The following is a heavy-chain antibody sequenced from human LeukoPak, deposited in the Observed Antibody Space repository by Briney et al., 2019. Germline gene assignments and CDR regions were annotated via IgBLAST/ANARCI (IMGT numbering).Heavy chain of an antibody. D-gene: IGHD3-16*01. Sequence: SETLSLTCTVSGGSSTSYYWTWIRQPPGKGLEWIGYIHPSGSTNYNPSLKSRVTMSVDTSKNQFSLRLSSVTAADTAVYYCVRPGQSSWGVYFNYWGQGTVVTVSS. CDR1: GGSSTSYY. CDR3: VRPGQSSWGVYFNY. J-gene: IGHJ4*02. CDR2: IHPSGST. V-gene: IGHV4-4*09.